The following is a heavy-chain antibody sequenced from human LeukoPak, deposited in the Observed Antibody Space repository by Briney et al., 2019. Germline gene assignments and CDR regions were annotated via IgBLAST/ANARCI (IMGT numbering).Heavy chain of an antibody. CDR1: GYTFTVYF. CDR2: MNPDNGGT. Sequence: ASVKVSCKASGYTFTVYFMHWVRQAPGQGLEWMGLMNPDNGGTHYAQKFQDRVTMTRDSSINTAYMELSRLTSDDTAVYYCATLGGHSLAAQNGYWGQGTLVAVSS. D-gene: IGHD3-16*01. J-gene: IGHJ4*02. V-gene: IGHV1-2*02. CDR3: ATLGGHSLAAQNGY.